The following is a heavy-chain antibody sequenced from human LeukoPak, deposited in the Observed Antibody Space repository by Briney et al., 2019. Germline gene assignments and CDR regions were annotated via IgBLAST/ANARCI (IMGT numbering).Heavy chain of an antibody. CDR2: FDPEDGET. CDR1: GYTLTELS. V-gene: IGHV1-24*01. CDR3: ATGGVYGPGSGRFYYYYYMDV. D-gene: IGHD3-10*01. Sequence: ASVKVSCKVSGYTLTELSMHWVRQAPGKGLEWMGGFDPEDGETIYAQKFQGRVTMTEDTSTDTAYMELSSLRSEDTAVYYCATGGVYGPGSGRFYYYYYMDVWGKGTTVTVSS. J-gene: IGHJ6*03.